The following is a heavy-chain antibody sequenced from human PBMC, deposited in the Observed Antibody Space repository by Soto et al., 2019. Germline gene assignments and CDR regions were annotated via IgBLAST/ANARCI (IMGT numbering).Heavy chain of an antibody. CDR2: IYPGDSDT. CDR1: GYSFTSYW. J-gene: IGHJ4*02. CDR3: ARQRVSYRSNTFDY. Sequence: GESLKISCNCSGYSFTSYWIGWVRQMPGKGLEWMGIIYPGDSDTRYSPSFQGQVTISADKSISTDYLQWSSLKASDTAMYYCARQRVSYRSNTFDYWGPGTLVPVYS. V-gene: IGHV5-51*01. D-gene: IGHD1-26*01.